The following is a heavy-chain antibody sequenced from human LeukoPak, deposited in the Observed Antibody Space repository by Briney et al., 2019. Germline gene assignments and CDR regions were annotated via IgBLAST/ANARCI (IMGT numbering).Heavy chain of an antibody. CDR3: AKEGPFGYYDFWSGYYSPRNYYGMDV. V-gene: IGHV3-30-3*01. CDR1: GFIFRTYN. CDR2: ISYDGNNI. J-gene: IGHJ6*02. D-gene: IGHD3-3*01. Sequence: GGSLRLSCAASGFIFRTYNIHWVRQAPGKGLEWMAVISYDGNNIFYADSVKGRFTISRDNSKNTLYLQMNSLRAEDTAVYYCAKEGPFGYYDFWSGYYSPRNYYGMDVWGQGTTVTVSS.